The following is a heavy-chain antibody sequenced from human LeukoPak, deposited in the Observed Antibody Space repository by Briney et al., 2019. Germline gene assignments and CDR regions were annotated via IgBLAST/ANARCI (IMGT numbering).Heavy chain of an antibody. V-gene: IGHV3-21*01. CDR3: ARDPTNWNDRGGDY. D-gene: IGHD1-20*01. CDR1: GFTFSSYS. Sequence: PGGSLRLSCAASGFTFSSYSMNWVRQAPGKGPEWVSSISSSSSYIYYADSVKGRFTISRDNAKNSLYLQMNSLRAEDTAVYYCARDPTNWNDRGGDYWGQGTLVTVSS. J-gene: IGHJ4*02. CDR2: ISSSSSYI.